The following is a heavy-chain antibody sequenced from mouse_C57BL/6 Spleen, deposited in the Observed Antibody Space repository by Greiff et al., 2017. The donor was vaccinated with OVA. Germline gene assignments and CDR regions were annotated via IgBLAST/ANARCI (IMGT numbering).Heavy chain of an antibody. CDR1: GYTFTSYW. V-gene: IGHV1-55*01. J-gene: IGHJ4*01. Sequence: QVQLQQPGAELVKPGASVKLSCKASGYTFTSYWMHWVKQRPGQGLEWIGDIYPGSGSTNYNEKFKSKATLTVDTSSSTAYMQLSSLTSEDSAVYYCARGRAHYSNYSYYAMDYWGQGTSVTVSS. D-gene: IGHD2-5*01. CDR2: IYPGSGST. CDR3: ARGRAHYSNYSYYAMDY.